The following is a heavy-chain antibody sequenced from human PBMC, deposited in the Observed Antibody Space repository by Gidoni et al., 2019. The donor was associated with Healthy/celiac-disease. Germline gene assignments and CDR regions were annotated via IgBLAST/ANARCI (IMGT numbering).Heavy chain of an antibody. CDR1: GFTFSSYG. J-gene: IGHJ4*02. V-gene: IGHV3-30*18. CDR3: AKDTREVVRYFDPRRM. D-gene: IGHD3-9*01. CDR2: ISYDGSNK. Sequence: QVQLVESGGGVVQPGRSLRLSCAASGFTFSSYGMHWVRQAPGKGLEWVAVISYDGSNKYYADAVKGRFTISRDNSKNTLYLQMNSLRAEDTAVYYCAKDTREVVRYFDPRRMWGQGTLVTVSS.